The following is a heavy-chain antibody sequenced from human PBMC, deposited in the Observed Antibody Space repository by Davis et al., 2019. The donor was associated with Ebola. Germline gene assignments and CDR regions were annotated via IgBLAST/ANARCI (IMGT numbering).Heavy chain of an antibody. CDR1: GGTFSSYA. CDR2: IVPIFGTA. Sequence: SVKVSCKASGGTFSSYAITWVRQAPGQGLEWMGGIVPIFGTANYAQKFQGRVTMTTDTSTSTAYMELRSLRSDDTAVYYCARGRTMVRGVTDFDYWGQGTLVTVSS. D-gene: IGHD3-10*01. V-gene: IGHV1-69*05. CDR3: ARGRTMVRGVTDFDY. J-gene: IGHJ4*02.